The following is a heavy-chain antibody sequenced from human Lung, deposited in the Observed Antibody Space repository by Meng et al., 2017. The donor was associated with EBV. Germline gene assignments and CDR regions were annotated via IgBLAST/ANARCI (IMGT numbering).Heavy chain of an antibody. J-gene: IGHJ4*02. CDR2: ISGDNGNT. Sequence: QVQLLQYWGGVRNPGASVKLSCKASGYSLTAHAIHWVRQAPGQSLEWMGWISGDNGNTRYSQKFQGRVTITRGPSARTAYMELNSLRSEDTAVYYCASHLLGYCSGGICYSSEWGQGTLVTVSS. D-gene: IGHD2-15*01. CDR1: GYSLTAHA. V-gene: IGHV1-3*01. CDR3: ASHLLGYCSGGICYSSE.